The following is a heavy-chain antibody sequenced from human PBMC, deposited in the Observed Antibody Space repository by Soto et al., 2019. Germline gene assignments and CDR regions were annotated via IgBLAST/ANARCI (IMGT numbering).Heavy chain of an antibody. CDR1: GDSISTRGYY. Sequence: SETLSLTCTVSGDSISTRGYYWGWIRQPPGKGLEWIGAIYYSGSTYYNPSLWSRLTIAVDTSNNQFSLQLRSVTAADTAVYYCARHYDILTSYACFDSWGQGTLVTVS. V-gene: IGHV4-39*01. CDR3: ARHYDILTSYACFDS. J-gene: IGHJ4*02. D-gene: IGHD3-9*01. CDR2: IYYSGST.